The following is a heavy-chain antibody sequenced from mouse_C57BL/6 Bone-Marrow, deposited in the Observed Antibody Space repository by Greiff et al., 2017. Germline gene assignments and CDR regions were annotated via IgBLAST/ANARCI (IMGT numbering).Heavy chain of an antibody. CDR1: GYTFLGYW. CDR2: ILPGSGST. Sequence: VMLVESGAELMKPGASVKLSCKATGYTFLGYWIEWVKQWPGHGLEWIGEILPGSGSTNYNETIKGKATFPADTSSNTAYMQLCSLATEDSAICYCAPGGAWFAYWGQGTLVTGSA. J-gene: IGHJ3*01. V-gene: IGHV1-9*01. CDR3: APGGAWFAY.